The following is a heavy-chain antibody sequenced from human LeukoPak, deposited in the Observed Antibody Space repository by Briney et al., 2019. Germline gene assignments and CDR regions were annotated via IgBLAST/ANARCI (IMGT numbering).Heavy chain of an antibody. CDR1: GFTFSSYW. D-gene: IGHD5/OR15-5a*01. Sequence: GGSLRLSCAASGFTFSSYWMSWVRQAPGTGLEWVANIHQDGSEKYYVDSVKGRFTISRDNAKNSLYLQMNSLRAEDTAIYYCGRESSSSTFDYWGQGTLATVSS. CDR2: IHQDGSEK. J-gene: IGHJ4*02. V-gene: IGHV3-7*01. CDR3: GRESSSSTFDY.